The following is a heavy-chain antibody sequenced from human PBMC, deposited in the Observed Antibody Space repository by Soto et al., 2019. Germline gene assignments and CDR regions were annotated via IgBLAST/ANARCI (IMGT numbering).Heavy chain of an antibody. J-gene: IGHJ6*02. V-gene: IGHV1-69*01. CDR1: GGTFSSYA. Sequence: QAQLVQSGAEVKKPGSSVKVSCKASGGTFSSYAISWVRQAPGQGLEWMGGIIPIFGTANYAQKFQGRVTITADESTSTAYMELSSLRSEDTAVYYCARDQRRWLQTYYYYYGMDVWGQGTTFTVSS. CDR2: IIPIFGTA. D-gene: IGHD5-12*01. CDR3: ARDQRRWLQTYYYYYGMDV.